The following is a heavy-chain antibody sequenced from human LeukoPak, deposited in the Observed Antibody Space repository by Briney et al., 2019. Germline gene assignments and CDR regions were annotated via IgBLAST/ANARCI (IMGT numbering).Heavy chain of an antibody. CDR1: GFTFSNAW. D-gene: IGHD2/OR15-2a*01. CDR2: IKSKTDGGTT. V-gene: IGHV3-15*01. Sequence: KAGGSLRLSCAASGFTFSNAWMSWVRQAPGKGLEWVGRIKSKTDGGTTDYAAPVKGRFTISRDDSKNTLYLQMNSLKTEDTALYYCTTDVPNIVIATQNYWGQGTLVTVSS. CDR3: TTDVPNIVIATQNY. J-gene: IGHJ4*02.